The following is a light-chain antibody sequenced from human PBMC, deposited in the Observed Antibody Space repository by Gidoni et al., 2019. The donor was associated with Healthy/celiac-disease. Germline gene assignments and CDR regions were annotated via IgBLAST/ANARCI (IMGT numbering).Light chain of an antibody. V-gene: IGKV3-20*01. CDR2: GTS. CDR1: QRVSSNY. J-gene: IGKJ3*01. Sequence: EIVLTQSPGPLSLSPGERATLSCRASQRVSSNYLAWYQQKPGQAPRLLIYGTSNRATGLPDRFSGSGSGTDFTLTVSRLEPEDFAVYYCQQYGSSPRITFGPGTKVDIK. CDR3: QQYGSSPRIT.